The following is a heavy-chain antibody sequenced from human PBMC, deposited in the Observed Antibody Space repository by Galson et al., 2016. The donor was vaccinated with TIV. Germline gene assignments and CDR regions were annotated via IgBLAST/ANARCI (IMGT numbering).Heavy chain of an antibody. Sequence: SVKVSCKASGYTFTHYPIHWVRQAPGQRLEWMAWINAGNGNTKLSQKMQGRVTLTTDTSASTAYRELTSLRSDDTAVYYCARPPYCGGDCDKYVLWGQGTLVTVSS. D-gene: IGHD2-21*01. CDR1: GYTFTHYP. V-gene: IGHV1-3*01. CDR3: ARPPYCGGDCDKYVL. CDR2: INAGNGNT. J-gene: IGHJ4*02.